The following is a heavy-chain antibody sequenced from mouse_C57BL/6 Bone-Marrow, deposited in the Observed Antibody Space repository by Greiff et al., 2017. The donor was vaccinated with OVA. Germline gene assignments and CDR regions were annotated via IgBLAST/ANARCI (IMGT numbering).Heavy chain of an antibody. Sequence: VHLQQSGAELVMPGASVPLSCPASFYTFTDSELPWVKQTPVHGLEWIGAIDPETGGTAYNQKFKGKAILTADKSSSTAYMELRSLTSEDSAVYYCTRESYSFWGQGTSVTVSS. CDR3: TRESYSF. V-gene: IGHV1-15*01. D-gene: IGHD1-1*01. CDR1: FYTFTDSE. J-gene: IGHJ4*01. CDR2: IDPETGGT.